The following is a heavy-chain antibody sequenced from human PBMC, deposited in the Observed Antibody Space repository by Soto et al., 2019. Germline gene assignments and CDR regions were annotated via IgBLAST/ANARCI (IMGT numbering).Heavy chain of an antibody. CDR2: ISGSGGST. J-gene: IGHJ4*02. D-gene: IGHD3-22*01. V-gene: IGHV3-23*01. Sequence: HPGGSLRLSCAASGFTFSSYAMSWVRQAPGKGLEWVSAISGSGGSTYYADSVKGRFTISRDNSKNTLYLQMNSLRAEDTAVYYCAKDLSYDSSGSRNYWGQGTLVTVSS. CDR1: GFTFSSYA. CDR3: AKDLSYDSSGSRNY.